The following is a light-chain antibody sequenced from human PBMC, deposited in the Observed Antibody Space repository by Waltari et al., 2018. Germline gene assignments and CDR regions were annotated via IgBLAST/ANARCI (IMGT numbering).Light chain of an antibody. CDR2: RKR. Sequence: QSVLTQPPSASGTPGQRVTISCSGSNSNIGSNTDNWYQHFPGTAPKPLISRKRQRPSGVPDRFSGSKSGTSASLAISGLQSEDDADYYCAAWDDSLTGSWVFGGGTKLTV. V-gene: IGLV1-44*01. J-gene: IGLJ3*02. CDR3: AAWDDSLTGSWV. CDR1: NSNIGSNT.